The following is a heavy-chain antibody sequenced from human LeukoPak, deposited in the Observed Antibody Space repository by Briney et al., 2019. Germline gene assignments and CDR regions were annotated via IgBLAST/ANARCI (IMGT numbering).Heavy chain of an antibody. V-gene: IGHV3-15*01. Sequence: TSGGSLRLSCAASGFTFSNAWMSWVRQAPGKGLEWVGRIKSKTDGGTTDYAAPVKGRFTISRDDSKNTLYLQMNSLKTEDTAVYYCTTGRLAVDAFDIWGQGTMATVSS. D-gene: IGHD3-3*01. CDR3: TTGRLAVDAFDI. CDR2: IKSKTDGGTT. CDR1: GFTFSNAW. J-gene: IGHJ3*02.